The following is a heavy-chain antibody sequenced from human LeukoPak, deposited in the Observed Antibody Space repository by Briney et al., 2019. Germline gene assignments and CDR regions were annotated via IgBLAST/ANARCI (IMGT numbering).Heavy chain of an antibody. Sequence: GGSLRLSCAASGFTFSSYGMHWVRQAPGKGLEWVAFIRYDGSNKNYADSVKGRFTISRDNSKNTLYLQMNSLRAEDTAVYYCAKDEFGYCSSTSCYILDYWGQGTLVTVSS. CDR1: GFTFSSYG. J-gene: IGHJ4*02. CDR3: AKDEFGYCSSTSCYILDY. V-gene: IGHV3-30*02. CDR2: IRYDGSNK. D-gene: IGHD2-2*01.